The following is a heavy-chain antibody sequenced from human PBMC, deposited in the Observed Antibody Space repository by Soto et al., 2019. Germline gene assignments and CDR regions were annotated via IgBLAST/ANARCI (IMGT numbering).Heavy chain of an antibody. V-gene: IGHV3-23*01. Sequence: EVQLLESGGGLVQPGGSLRLSCAASGFTFSSYAMSWVRQAPGKGLEWVSAISGSGGSTYYADSVKGRFTISRDNSKNRLYLQMNSLRAEDTAVYYCAKDLSFSSGWTEFDYWGQGTLVTVSS. CDR3: AKDLSFSSGWTEFDY. CDR2: ISGSGGST. D-gene: IGHD6-19*01. J-gene: IGHJ4*02. CDR1: GFTFSSYA.